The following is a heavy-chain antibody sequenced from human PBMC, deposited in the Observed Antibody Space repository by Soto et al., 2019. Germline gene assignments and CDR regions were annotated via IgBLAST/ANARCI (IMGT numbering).Heavy chain of an antibody. CDR2: ISGTGGST. J-gene: IGHJ4*02. CDR1: GFTFNSSA. D-gene: IGHD6-13*01. CDR3: AKDVHYNSRTDYFDY. Sequence: EVQLLESGRGLVQPGGSLRLSCAASGFTFNSSAMSWVRQAPGKGLEWVSAISGTGGSTYYADSVKGRFTISRDNSKNTLFLHMNSLRAEDTAVYSCAKDVHYNSRTDYFDYWGQGTLVTVSS. V-gene: IGHV3-23*01.